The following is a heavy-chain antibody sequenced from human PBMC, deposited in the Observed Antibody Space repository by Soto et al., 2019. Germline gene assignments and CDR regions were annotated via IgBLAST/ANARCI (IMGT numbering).Heavy chain of an antibody. V-gene: IGHV3-15*01. J-gene: IGHJ5*02. CDR2: LKSRSDGGTS. CDR3: TTDGGVSHYQLFWA. Sequence: PGGSLRLSCAASGFAFSDGWMGWVRQPPGKGLEWVGRLKSRSDGGTSDYAAPVKGRFSIYRDDSRTTVYLQMNSLRTEDTAVYHCTTDGGVSHYQLFWAWGQGALVTVSS. D-gene: IGHD3-3*01. CDR1: GFAFSDGW.